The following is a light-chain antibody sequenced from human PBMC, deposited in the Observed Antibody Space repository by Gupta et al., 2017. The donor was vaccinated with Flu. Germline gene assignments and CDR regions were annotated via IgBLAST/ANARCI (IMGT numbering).Light chain of an antibody. CDR1: SAKVGNND. V-gene: IGLV1-47*01. CDR2: KKD. Sequence: ATSAKVGNNDLYCSQHSPASAPNRLIYKKDQRRSGVPDRFSGSKSGTSASLATXGXQAEEEXDYYCASSDASMSGLVFGGGTKLTVL. CDR3: ASSDASMSGLV. J-gene: IGLJ3*02.